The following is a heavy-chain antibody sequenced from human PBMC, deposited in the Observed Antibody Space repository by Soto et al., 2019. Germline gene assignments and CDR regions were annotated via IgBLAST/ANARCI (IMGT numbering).Heavy chain of an antibody. D-gene: IGHD1-26*01. Sequence: ASVRFSGKASGYTFTSYDINWVRQATGQVCECMGWMNPNSGFTRYXXKFQGRVXXTRDSSRSTGXMELSXVTCEDTAVYYCARGPTGIIDYWRQGTLVTVSS. CDR3: ARGPTGIIDY. J-gene: IGHJ4*02. V-gene: IGHV1-8*01. CDR2: MNPNSGFT. CDR1: GYTFTSYD.